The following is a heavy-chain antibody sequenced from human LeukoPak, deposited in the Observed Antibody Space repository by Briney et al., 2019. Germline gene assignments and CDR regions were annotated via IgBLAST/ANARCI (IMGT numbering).Heavy chain of an antibody. Sequence: GGSLRLSCAASGFTFSSYEMNWVRQAPGKGLEWVSYISSSGSTIYYADSVKGRFTISRDNAKNSLYLQMSSLRAEDTAVYYCASYSGWISYFDYWGQGTLVTVSS. CDR3: ASYSGWISYFDY. J-gene: IGHJ4*02. CDR2: ISSSGSTI. V-gene: IGHV3-48*03. D-gene: IGHD6-19*01. CDR1: GFTFSSYE.